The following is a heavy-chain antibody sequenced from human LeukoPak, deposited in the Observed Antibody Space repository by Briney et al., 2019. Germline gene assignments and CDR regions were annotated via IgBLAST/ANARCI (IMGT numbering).Heavy chain of an antibody. D-gene: IGHD4-23*01. V-gene: IGHV4-61*02. Sequence: SQTLSLTCTVSGGSISSGSYYWSWIRQAAGKGLEWIRRNYTSGSTYYNPSLKSRVTISVDTSKNQFSLKLSSVTAADTSVYYCARLRDYGGNSESSDAFDIWGPGTMVTVSS. CDR1: GGSISSGSYY. CDR2: NYTSGST. CDR3: ARLRDYGGNSESSDAFDI. J-gene: IGHJ3*02.